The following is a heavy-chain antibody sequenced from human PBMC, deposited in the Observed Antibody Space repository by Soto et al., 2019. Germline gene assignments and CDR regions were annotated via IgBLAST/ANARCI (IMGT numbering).Heavy chain of an antibody. Sequence: PGGSLRLSCEASGFIFSSYGMRWVRQAPGKGLEWVVLITYDGSNADYADSVKGRFTISRDDSENTLYLQMNSLRSEDTALYYCARDRGYQLRLDYGMDVWGQGTTVTVSS. CDR2: ITYDGSNA. J-gene: IGHJ6*02. CDR1: GFIFSSYG. V-gene: IGHV3-30*03. D-gene: IGHD2-2*01. CDR3: ARDRGYQLRLDYGMDV.